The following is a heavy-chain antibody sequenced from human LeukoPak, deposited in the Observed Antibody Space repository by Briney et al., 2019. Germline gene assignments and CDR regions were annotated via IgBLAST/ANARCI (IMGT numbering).Heavy chain of an antibody. CDR3: VREGTSSWSIQPFDY. D-gene: IGHD6-13*01. V-gene: IGHV4-4*07. Sequence: SETLSLTCTVSGGSISTHYWSWIRQPAGKGLEWIGRIFSSGSTNYNPSLKSRVTMSIDTSKNQFSLKLSSVTAADTAVYYCVREGTSSWSIQPFDYWGQGTLVTVSS. CDR1: GGSISTHY. J-gene: IGHJ4*02. CDR2: IFSSGST.